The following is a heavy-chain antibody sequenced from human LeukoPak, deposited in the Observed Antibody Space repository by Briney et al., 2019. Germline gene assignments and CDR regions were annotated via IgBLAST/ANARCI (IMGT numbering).Heavy chain of an antibody. J-gene: IGHJ4*02. V-gene: IGHV4-59*01. D-gene: IGHD6-25*01. CDR1: GGSISSYY. Sequence: SETLSLTCTVSGGSISSYYWSWIRQPPGKGLEWIANIYHTGSTNYNPSLSSRVTISIDTAKNQFSLKLTSVTAADTAVYYCARRGRNSSGWQDYLWGQGTLVTVPS. CDR3: ARRGRNSSGWQDYL. CDR2: IYHTGST.